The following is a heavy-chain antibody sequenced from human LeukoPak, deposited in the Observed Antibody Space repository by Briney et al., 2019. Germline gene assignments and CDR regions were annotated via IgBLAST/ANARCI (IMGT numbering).Heavy chain of an antibody. J-gene: IGHJ3*02. V-gene: IGHV3-30*18. D-gene: IGHD4-17*01. CDR2: ISYDGSNK. Sequence: PGRSLSLSCAASGFTFSSYGMHWVRQAPGKGLEWVAVISYDGSNKYYADSVKGRFTTSGDNSKNTLYLQMNSLRAEDTAVYYCAKDLGDYVLDYDAFDIWGQGTMVTVSS. CDR3: AKDLGDYVLDYDAFDI. CDR1: GFTFSSYG.